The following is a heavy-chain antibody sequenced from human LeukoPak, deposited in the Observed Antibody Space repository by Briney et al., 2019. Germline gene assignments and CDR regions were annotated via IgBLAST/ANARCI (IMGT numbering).Heavy chain of an antibody. D-gene: IGHD6-13*01. CDR3: AREEQGYFDY. V-gene: IGHV4-39*07. Sequence: GSLRLSCAASGFTFSSYSMNWIRQPPGKGLEWIGSIYYSGSTYYNPSLKSRVTISVDTSKNQFSLKLSSVTAADTAVYYCAREEQGYFDYWGQGTLVTVSS. CDR2: IYYSGST. J-gene: IGHJ4*02. CDR1: GFTFSSYS.